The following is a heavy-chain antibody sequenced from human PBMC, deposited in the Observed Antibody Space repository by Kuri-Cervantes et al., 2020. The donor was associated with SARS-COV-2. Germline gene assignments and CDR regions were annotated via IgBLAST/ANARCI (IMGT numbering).Heavy chain of an antibody. V-gene: IGHV3-30-3*01. Sequence: GGSLRLSCVASGFSFSDYPFHWVRQAPGKGLEWVAGLSNDGDNQYYADSVKGRFTISRDNSKNTLFLQMNSLRTEDTAVYYCARVFGSYVAAAAAYYFDYWGQGTLVTVSS. CDR2: LSNDGDNQ. CDR1: GFSFSDYP. D-gene: IGHD6-13*01. J-gene: IGHJ4*02. CDR3: ARVFGSYVAAAAAYYFDY.